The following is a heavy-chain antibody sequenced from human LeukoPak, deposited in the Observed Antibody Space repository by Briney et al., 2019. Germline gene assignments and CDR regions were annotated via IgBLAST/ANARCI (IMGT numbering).Heavy chain of an antibody. J-gene: IGHJ4*02. CDR3: AKDSSGSLLDY. CDR2: ISGSGGST. CDR1: GFTLSIYG. D-gene: IGHD3-22*01. Sequence: GGSLRLSCAASGFTLSIYGMSWVRQAPGKGLEWVSAISGSGGSTYYADSVKGRFTISRDNSKNTLYLQMNSLRAEDTAVYYCAKDSSGSLLDYWGQGTLVTVSS. V-gene: IGHV3-23*01.